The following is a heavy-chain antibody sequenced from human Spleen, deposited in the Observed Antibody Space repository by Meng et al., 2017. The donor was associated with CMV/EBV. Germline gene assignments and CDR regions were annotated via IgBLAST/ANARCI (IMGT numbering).Heavy chain of an antibody. CDR2: ISAYNGNT. D-gene: IGHD2-15*01. CDR3: ARVGGYCSGGSCYEFDP. CDR1: GYTFTSYG. Sequence: ASVKVSCKASGYTFTSYGISWVRQAPGQGLEWMGWISAYNGNTNYAQKLQGRVTMTTDTSTSTAYMEPRSLRSDDTAVYYCARVGGYCSGGSCYEFDPWGQGTLVTVSS. J-gene: IGHJ5*02. V-gene: IGHV1-18*01.